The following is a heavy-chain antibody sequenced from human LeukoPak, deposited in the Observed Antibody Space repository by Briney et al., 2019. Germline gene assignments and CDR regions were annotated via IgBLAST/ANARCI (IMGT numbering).Heavy chain of an antibody. CDR1: GYSISSGYY. CDR3: ARRRDDYYGDY. V-gene: IGHV4-38-2*02. CDR2: IYHSGST. Sequence: SETLSLTCTVSGYSISSGYYWGWIRQPPGKGLEWIGSIYHSGSTYYNPSLKSRVTISVDTSKNQFSLKLSSVTAADTAVYYCARRRDDYYGDYWGQGTLVTVSP. D-gene: IGHD3-10*01. J-gene: IGHJ4*02.